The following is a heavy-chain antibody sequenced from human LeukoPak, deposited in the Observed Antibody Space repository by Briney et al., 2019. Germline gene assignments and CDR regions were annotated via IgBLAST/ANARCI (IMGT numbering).Heavy chain of an antibody. CDR2: INTDGSTT. CDR1: GFTFSTYW. CDR3: ARSGRGYCSSTSCRGLFGY. D-gene: IGHD2-2*01. J-gene: IGHJ4*02. Sequence: PGGSLRLSCAASGFTFSTYWMHWVRQGPGKGLVWVSRINTDGSTTTYADSVKGRFTISRDNSKNTLYLQMNSLRAEDTAVYYCARSGRGYCSSTSCRGLFGYWGQGTLVTVSS. V-gene: IGHV3-74*01.